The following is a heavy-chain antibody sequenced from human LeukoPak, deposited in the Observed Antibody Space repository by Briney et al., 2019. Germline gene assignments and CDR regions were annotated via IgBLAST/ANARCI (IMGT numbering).Heavy chain of an antibody. Sequence: SETLSLTCTVSGYSISSGYYWSWIRQSPGKGLEWIGSIYHSGSTYYNPSLKSRVTISVDTSKNRFSLKLSSVTAADTAVYYCARDPSGNSVNYYYYYMDVWGKGTTVTVSS. CDR1: GYSISSGYY. D-gene: IGHD4-23*01. J-gene: IGHJ6*03. CDR2: IYHSGST. CDR3: ARDPSGNSVNYYYYYMDV. V-gene: IGHV4-38-2*02.